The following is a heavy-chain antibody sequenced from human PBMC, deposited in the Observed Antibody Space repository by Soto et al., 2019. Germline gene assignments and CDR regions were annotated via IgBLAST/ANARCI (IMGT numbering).Heavy chain of an antibody. CDR2: IVVGSGNT. CDR3: AALDLELLNYYYYGMDV. D-gene: IGHD1-7*01. J-gene: IGHJ6*02. CDR1: GFTFTSSA. Sequence: ASVKVSCKASGFTFTSSAVQWVRQARGQRLEWIGWIVVGSGNTNYAQKFQERVTITRDMSTSTAYMELSSLRSEDTAVYYCAALDLELLNYYYYGMDVWGQGTTVTVSS. V-gene: IGHV1-58*01.